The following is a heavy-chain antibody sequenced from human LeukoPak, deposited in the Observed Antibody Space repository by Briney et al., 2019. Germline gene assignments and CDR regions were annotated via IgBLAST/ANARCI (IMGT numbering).Heavy chain of an antibody. V-gene: IGHV1-46*01. J-gene: IGHJ2*01. D-gene: IGHD1-26*01. CDR3: ASSTRDVGYWYFDL. Sequence: SVKVSCMASGYTFTSYYMHWVRQAPGQGLEWMGIINPNGGSTSYAQKFQGRVTMTRDTSTSTVYMELSSLSSEDTVVYYCASSTRDVGYWYFDLWGRGTLVTVSS. CDR1: GYTFTSYY. CDR2: INPNGGST.